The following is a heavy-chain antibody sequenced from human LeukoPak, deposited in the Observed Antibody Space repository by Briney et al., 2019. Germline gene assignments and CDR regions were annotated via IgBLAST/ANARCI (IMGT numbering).Heavy chain of an antibody. J-gene: IGHJ4*02. Sequence: KTSETLSLTCAVSGGSISSGGYYWSWIRQHPGKGLEWIGYIYYSGSTYYNPSLKSRVTISVDTSKNQFSLKLSSVTAADTAVYYCASAYYDYVWGSYRSKHYYFDYWGQGTLVTVSS. CDR2: IYYSGST. CDR1: GGSISSGGYY. CDR3: ASAYYDYVWGSYRSKHYYFDY. V-gene: IGHV4-31*11. D-gene: IGHD3-16*02.